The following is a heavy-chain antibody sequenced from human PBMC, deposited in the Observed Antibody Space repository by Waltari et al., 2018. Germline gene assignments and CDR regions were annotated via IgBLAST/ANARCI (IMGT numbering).Heavy chain of an antibody. Sequence: QVQLQESGPGLVKPSETLSLTCTVSGYSISSGYYWGWIRQPPGKGLEWIGSIYHSGSTYYNPSLKSRVTISVDTSKNQFSLKLSSVIAADTAVYYCAREMNDYGDLNFDYWGQGTLVTVSS. CDR2: IYHSGST. D-gene: IGHD4-17*01. CDR1: GYSISSGYY. CDR3: AREMNDYGDLNFDY. J-gene: IGHJ4*02. V-gene: IGHV4-38-2*02.